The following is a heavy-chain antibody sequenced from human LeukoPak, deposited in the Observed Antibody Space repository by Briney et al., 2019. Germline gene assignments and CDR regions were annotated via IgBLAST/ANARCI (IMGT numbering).Heavy chain of an antibody. CDR2: ISGSGGST. D-gene: IGHD6-19*01. CDR1: GFTFSSYA. V-gene: IGHV3-23*01. CDR3: AKRVAGTSTFRVNYYYGMDV. J-gene: IGHJ6*02. Sequence: GGSLRLSCAASGFTFSSYAMSWVRQAPGKGLEWVSAISGSGGSTYYADSVKGRFTISRDNSKNTLYLQMNSLRAEDTAVYYCAKRVAGTSTFRVNYYYGMDVWGQGTTVTVSS.